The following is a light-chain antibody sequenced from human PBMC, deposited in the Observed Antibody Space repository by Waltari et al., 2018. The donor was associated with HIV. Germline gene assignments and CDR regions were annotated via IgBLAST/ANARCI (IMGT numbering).Light chain of an antibody. CDR3: STWDDTLHVV. J-gene: IGLJ3*02. CDR2: RSQ. V-gene: IGLV1-44*01. CDR1: NSDIGTNT. Sequence: QSVLTQPPSVSGLPGQKVTISCSGSNSDIGTNTVNWYQQFPGRAPKLVAYRSQQRPSGVPDRFSGSKSGTSASLAINGVQTEDEATYYCSTWDDTLHVVFGGGTKLTVL.